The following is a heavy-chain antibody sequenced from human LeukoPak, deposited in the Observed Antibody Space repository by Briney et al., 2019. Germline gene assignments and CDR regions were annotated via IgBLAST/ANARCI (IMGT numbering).Heavy chain of an antibody. CDR2: IHSSGST. J-gene: IGHJ5*01. Sequence: SETLSLTCTVSTGSINTYYWSWVRQSAGKGLEWVGRIHSSGSTNSNPSLKSRLTMSVDTSKNQFSLKLRSVTAADTAVYYCARDRDSSGWYLNWFDSWGQGTLVTVSS. V-gene: IGHV4-4*07. CDR1: TGSINTYY. CDR3: ARDRDSSGWYLNWFDS. D-gene: IGHD6-19*01.